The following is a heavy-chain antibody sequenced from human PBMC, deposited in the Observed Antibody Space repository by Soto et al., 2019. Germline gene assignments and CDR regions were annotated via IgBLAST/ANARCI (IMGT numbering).Heavy chain of an antibody. V-gene: IGHV4-34*01. CDR3: ARGRRVFGVVIIPVWRFDP. CDR2: INHSGST. J-gene: IGHJ5*02. Sequence: SLTCAVYGGSFSGYYWSWIRQPPGKGLEWIGEINHSGSTNYNPSLKSRVTISVDTSKNQFSLKLSSVTAADTAVYYCARGRRVFGVVIIPVWRFDPWGQGTLVTVSS. CDR1: GGSFSGYY. D-gene: IGHD3-3*01.